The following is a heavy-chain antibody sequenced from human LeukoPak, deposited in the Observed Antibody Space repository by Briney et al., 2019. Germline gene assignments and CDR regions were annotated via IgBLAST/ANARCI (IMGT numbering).Heavy chain of an antibody. Sequence: GESLKISCQGSGYSFTTHWIGWVRHMPGKGLEWMGIIYPRDSDTRCSPSFQGQVTISADKSISTAYLQWSSLKASDTAMYYCARSMAVSGFDYWGQGTLVTVSS. CDR3: ARSMAVSGFDY. J-gene: IGHJ4*02. V-gene: IGHV5-51*01. CDR2: IYPRDSDT. CDR1: GYSFTTHW. D-gene: IGHD3-10*01.